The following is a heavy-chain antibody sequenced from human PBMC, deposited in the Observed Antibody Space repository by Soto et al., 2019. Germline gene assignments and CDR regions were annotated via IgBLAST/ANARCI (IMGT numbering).Heavy chain of an antibody. V-gene: IGHV1-24*01. J-gene: IGHJ4*02. CDR3: ATARAGDCPPIFDY. CDR1: GYTLTELS. CDR2: FDPEDGET. D-gene: IGHD2-21*01. Sequence: ASVKVSCKVSGYTLTELSMHWVRQAPGKGLEWMGGFDPEDGETIYAQKFQGRVTMTEDTSTDTAYMELSSLRSEDTAVYYCATARAGDCPPIFDYWGQGTLVTVSS.